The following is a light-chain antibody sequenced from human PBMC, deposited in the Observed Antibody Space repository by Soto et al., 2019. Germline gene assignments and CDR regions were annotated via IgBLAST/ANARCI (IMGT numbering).Light chain of an antibody. CDR2: GAS. V-gene: IGKV3-20*01. J-gene: IGKJ5*01. CDR3: QQYGGTPPIT. CDR1: QSVSSNY. Sequence: ESVLTQSPGTLSLSPGERATLSCRASQSVSSNYLAWYQQKPGQAPRLLIYGASNRATGIPDRFSGSGSGTDFTLTISRLEPEDFAVYYCQQYGGTPPITFGQGTRLEIK.